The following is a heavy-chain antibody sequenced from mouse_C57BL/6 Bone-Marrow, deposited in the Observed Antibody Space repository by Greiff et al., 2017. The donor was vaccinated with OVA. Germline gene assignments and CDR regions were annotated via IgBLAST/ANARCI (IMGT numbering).Heavy chain of an antibody. Sequence: VQLKQSGAELVKPGASVKLSCTASGFNIKDYYMHWVKQRTEQGLEWIGRIDPEDGETKYAPKFPGKATITADTSSNTAYLQLSSLTSEDTAVYYCARGVTTVYYAMDYWGQGTSVTVSS. CDR2: IDPEDGET. CDR1: GFNIKDYY. D-gene: IGHD2-2*01. V-gene: IGHV14-2*01. CDR3: ARGVTTVYYAMDY. J-gene: IGHJ4*01.